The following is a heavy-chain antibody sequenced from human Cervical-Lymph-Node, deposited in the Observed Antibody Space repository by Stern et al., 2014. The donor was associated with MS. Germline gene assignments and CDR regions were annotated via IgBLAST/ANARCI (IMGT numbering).Heavy chain of an antibody. CDR1: GGSISSGPYY. Sequence: QVQLQESGPGLVKPSQTLSLTCTVSGGSISSGPYYWSWIRQPAGKGLEWIGRIYTSGSTNYNPSLKSRVTISVDTSKNQFSLKLNSVTAADTAVYYCARGRYYYDSSGYYPRYFDLWGRGTLVTVSS. J-gene: IGHJ2*01. CDR2: IYTSGST. V-gene: IGHV4-61*02. CDR3: ARGRYYYDSSGYYPRYFDL. D-gene: IGHD3-22*01.